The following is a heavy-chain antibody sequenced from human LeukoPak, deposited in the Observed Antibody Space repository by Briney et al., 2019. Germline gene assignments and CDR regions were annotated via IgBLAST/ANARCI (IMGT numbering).Heavy chain of an antibody. J-gene: IGHJ4*02. Sequence: SETLSLTCAVYGGSFSGYYWSWIRQPPGKGLEWIGEINHSGSTNYNPSLKSRVTISVDTSKNQFSLKLSSVTAADTAVYYCASSGWDFGFDYWGQGTLVTVSS. D-gene: IGHD6-19*01. CDR1: GGSFSGYY. CDR2: INHSGST. V-gene: IGHV4-34*01. CDR3: ASSGWDFGFDY.